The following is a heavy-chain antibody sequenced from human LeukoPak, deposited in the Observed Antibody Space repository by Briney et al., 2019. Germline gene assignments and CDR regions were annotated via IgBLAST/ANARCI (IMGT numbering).Heavy chain of an antibody. CDR2: IYYSGST. Sequence: KPSETLSLTCTVSGGSISSYYWSWIRRPPGKGLEWIGYIYYSGSTDYNSSLKSRVTMSIDTSKNQFYLKLSSATAADTAVYYCARNQVLPFDVFNLWGQGTMVTVSS. D-gene: IGHD1-14*01. CDR3: ARNQVLPFDVFNL. J-gene: IGHJ3*01. CDR1: GGSISSYY. V-gene: IGHV4-59*08.